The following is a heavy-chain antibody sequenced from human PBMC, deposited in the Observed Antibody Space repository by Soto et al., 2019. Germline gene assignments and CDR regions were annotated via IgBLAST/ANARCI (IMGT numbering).Heavy chain of an antibody. J-gene: IGHJ5*02. CDR2: INHSGST. V-gene: IGHV4-34*01. CDR3: ARVDYYGSGSYSGWFDP. Sequence: PSETLSLTCAVYGVSFSGYYWSWIRQPPGKGLEWIGEINHSGSTNYNPSLKSRVTISVDTSKNQFSLKLSSVTAADTAVYYCARVDYYGSGSYSGWFDPWGQGTLVTVSS. D-gene: IGHD3-10*01. CDR1: GVSFSGYY.